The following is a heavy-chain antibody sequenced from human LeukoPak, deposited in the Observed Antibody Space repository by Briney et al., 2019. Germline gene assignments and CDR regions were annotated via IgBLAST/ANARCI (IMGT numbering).Heavy chain of an antibody. Sequence: PGGSLRLSCAASGFTFSSYAMHWVRQAPGKGLEWVAVISYDGSNKYYADSVKGRFTISRDNSKNTLYLQMNSLRAEDTAVYYCAKDLTITGGYWGQGTLVTVSS. D-gene: IGHD3-9*01. CDR3: AKDLTITGGY. CDR1: GFTFSSYA. V-gene: IGHV3-30-3*01. CDR2: ISYDGSNK. J-gene: IGHJ4*02.